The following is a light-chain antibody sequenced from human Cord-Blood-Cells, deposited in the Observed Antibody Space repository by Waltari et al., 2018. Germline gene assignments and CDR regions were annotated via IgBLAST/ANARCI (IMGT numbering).Light chain of an antibody. Sequence: EIVLTQSPGTLSLSPGERATLSCRASQSVSRSYFAWYQQKPGQAPRLLIYGASSRATGIPDRFSGSGSGTDFTLTISRLEPEDFAVYYCQQYGSSSNAFGQGTKVEIK. J-gene: IGKJ1*01. V-gene: IGKV3-20*01. CDR3: QQYGSSSNA. CDR2: GAS. CDR1: QSVSRSY.